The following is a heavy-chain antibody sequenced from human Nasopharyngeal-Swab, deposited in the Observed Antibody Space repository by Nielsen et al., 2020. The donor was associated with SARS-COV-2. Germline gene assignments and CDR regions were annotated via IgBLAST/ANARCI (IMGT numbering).Heavy chain of an antibody. CDR2: IKQDGSEK. J-gene: IGHJ6*02. Sequence: GESLKISCAASGFTFSSYWMSWVRQAPGKGLEWVANIKQDGSEKYYVDSVKGRFTISRDNAKNSLYLQMNSLRAEDTAVYYCAGDYCYYYGMDVWGQGTTVTVSS. CDR3: AGDYCYYYGMDV. V-gene: IGHV3-7*03. CDR1: GFTFSSYW.